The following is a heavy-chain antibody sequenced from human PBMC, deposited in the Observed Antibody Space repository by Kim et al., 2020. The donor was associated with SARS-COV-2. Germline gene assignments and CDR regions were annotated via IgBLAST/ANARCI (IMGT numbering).Heavy chain of an antibody. CDR2: IDPSDSYT. J-gene: IGHJ5*02. D-gene: IGHD6-6*01. CDR1: GYSFTSYW. CDR3: ARLGVYSSSSYLFDP. Sequence: GESLKISCKGSGYSFTSYWISWVRQMPGKGLEWMGRIDPSDSYTNYSPSFQGHVTISADKSISTAYLQWSSLKASDTAMYYCARLGVYSSSSYLFDPWGQGTLVTVSS. V-gene: IGHV5-10-1*01.